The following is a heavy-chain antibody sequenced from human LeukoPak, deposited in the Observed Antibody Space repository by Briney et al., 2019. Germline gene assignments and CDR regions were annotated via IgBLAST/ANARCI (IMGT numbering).Heavy chain of an antibody. Sequence: GRSLRLSCAASGFTFTYYAMHWVRHAPGKGLEWVSTISGSGGKTYYAVSVKGLFTISRDNSKNTLYLQMNSLRPEDTGVYYCAKSGRDSSGYVEAFDIWGQGTMVTVSS. J-gene: IGHJ3*02. D-gene: IGHD3-22*01. V-gene: IGHV3-23*01. CDR1: GFTFTYYA. CDR3: AKSGRDSSGYVEAFDI. CDR2: ISGSGGKT.